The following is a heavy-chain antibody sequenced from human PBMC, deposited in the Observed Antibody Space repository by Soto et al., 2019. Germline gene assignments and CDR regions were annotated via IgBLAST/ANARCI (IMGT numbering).Heavy chain of an antibody. D-gene: IGHD4-17*01. Sequence: PVGSLRLSCAASGFSFSNYGLNWVRQAPGKGLEWVSGMSGSTGTTDYADSVKGRFTISRDNSKNTLYLQMNTLRAEDAAVYYCAKGPYSGDYAYFDFWGQGTLVTVSS. CDR2: MSGSTGTT. CDR1: GFSFSNYG. V-gene: IGHV3-23*01. CDR3: AKGPYSGDYAYFDF. J-gene: IGHJ4*02.